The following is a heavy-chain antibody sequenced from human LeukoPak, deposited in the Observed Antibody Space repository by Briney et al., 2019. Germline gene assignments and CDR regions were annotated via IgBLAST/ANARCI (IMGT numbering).Heavy chain of an antibody. J-gene: IGHJ4*02. CDR2: ISYDGSNQ. D-gene: IGHD3-10*01. CDR3: ARDYFGSGRYVPRFDY. V-gene: IGHV3-30*14. CDR1: GFTFSGYA. Sequence: PGGSLRLSCAAAGFTFSGYAMHWVRQAPGKGLEWLTFISYDGSNQFYADSVKGRFTISRDNSKNTVYLQMNSLRGEDTAVYYCARDYFGSGRYVPRFDYWGQGTVVTVSS.